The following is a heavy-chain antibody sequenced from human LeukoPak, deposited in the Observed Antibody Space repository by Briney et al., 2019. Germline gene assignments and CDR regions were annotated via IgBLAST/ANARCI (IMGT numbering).Heavy chain of an antibody. J-gene: IGHJ4*02. Sequence: SETLSLTCTVSGGSISSYYWSWIRQPPGKGLEWIGYIYYSGSTNYNPSLKSRVTISVDTSKNQFSLKLSSVTAADTAVYYCARRRVYSGSGEFDFWGQGTLVTVSS. CDR2: IYYSGST. D-gene: IGHD5-12*01. CDR1: GGSISSYY. V-gene: IGHV4-59*01. CDR3: ARRRVYSGSGEFDF.